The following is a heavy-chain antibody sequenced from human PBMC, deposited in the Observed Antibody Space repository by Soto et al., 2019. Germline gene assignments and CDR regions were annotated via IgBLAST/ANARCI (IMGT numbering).Heavy chain of an antibody. D-gene: IGHD3-10*01. J-gene: IGHJ4*02. CDR2: IYHSGST. Sequence: SETLSLTCAVSGGSISSGGYSWSWIRQPPGKGLEWIGYIYHSGSTYYNPSLKSRVTISVDRSKNQFSLKLSSVTAADTAVYYCARVVGSGSYPLNFDYWGQGTLVTVSS. CDR1: GGSISSGGYS. V-gene: IGHV4-30-2*01. CDR3: ARVVGSGSYPLNFDY.